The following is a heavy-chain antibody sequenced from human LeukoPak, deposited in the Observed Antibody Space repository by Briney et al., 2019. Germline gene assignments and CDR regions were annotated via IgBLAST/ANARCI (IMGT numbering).Heavy chain of an antibody. Sequence: PSETLSLTCTVSGGSISSYYWSWIRQPPGKGLEWIGYIYYSGSTNYNPSLKSRVTISVDTSKNQFSLKLSSVTAAGTAVYYCARRTWGAFDIWGQGTMVTVSS. CDR1: GGSISSYY. CDR3: ARRTWGAFDI. J-gene: IGHJ3*02. D-gene: IGHD7-27*01. CDR2: IYYSGST. V-gene: IGHV4-59*01.